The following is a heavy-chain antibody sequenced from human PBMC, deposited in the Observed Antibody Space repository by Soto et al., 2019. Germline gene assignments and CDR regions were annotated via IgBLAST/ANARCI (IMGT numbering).Heavy chain of an antibody. Sequence: ASVKVSCKASGGTFSSYTISWVRQAPGQGFGWMGRIIPILGIANYAQKFQGRVTITADKSTSTAYMELSSLRSEDTAVYYCAENYYGSGSSSYFTSDYWGQGTLVTVSS. CDR2: IIPILGIA. D-gene: IGHD3-10*01. CDR3: AENYYGSGSSSYFTSDY. CDR1: GGTFSSYT. V-gene: IGHV1-69*02. J-gene: IGHJ4*02.